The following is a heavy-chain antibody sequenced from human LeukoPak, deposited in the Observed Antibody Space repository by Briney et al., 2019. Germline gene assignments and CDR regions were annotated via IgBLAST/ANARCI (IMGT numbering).Heavy chain of an antibody. CDR2: IYSGGST. D-gene: IGHD2-8*01. J-gene: IGHJ5*02. CDR1: GFTVSSDY. CDR3: ARYFQPGTSNWFDP. Sequence: GGSLRLSCAASGFTVSSDYMTWVRQAPGKGLEWVSVIYSGGSTYYADSVKGGFTISRDKFKNTLYLQMNSLRAEDTAVYYCARYFQPGTSNWFDPWGQGTLVTVSS. V-gene: IGHV3-66*01.